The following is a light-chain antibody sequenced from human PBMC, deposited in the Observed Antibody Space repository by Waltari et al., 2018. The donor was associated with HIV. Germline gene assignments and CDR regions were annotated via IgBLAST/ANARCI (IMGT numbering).Light chain of an antibody. Sequence: QSALTQPASVSGSPGQSIPISCTGTSSDVGGYNYVSWYQHHPGKAPKLMIYDVSNRPSGVSNRFSGSKSGNTASLTISGLQAEDEADYYCSSYTSSSTLWVFGGGTKLTVL. CDR1: SSDVGGYNY. V-gene: IGLV2-14*03. CDR3: SSYTSSSTLWV. J-gene: IGLJ3*02. CDR2: DVS.